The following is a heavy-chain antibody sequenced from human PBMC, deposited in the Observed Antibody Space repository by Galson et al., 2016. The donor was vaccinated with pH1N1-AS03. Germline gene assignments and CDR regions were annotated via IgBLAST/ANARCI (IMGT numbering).Heavy chain of an antibody. Sequence: SLRLSCAASGFTFRSYWMTWVRQAPGKGLEWVANIKQDGSENYSLDSVKGRSTISRDNVENSVYLQLNSLKVEDTAMYYCARIKGGGNSDGFDIWGLGTKVIVSS. CDR3: ARIKGGGNSDGFDI. CDR1: GFTFRSYW. J-gene: IGHJ3*02. V-gene: IGHV3-7*01. CDR2: IKQDGSEN. D-gene: IGHD4-23*01.